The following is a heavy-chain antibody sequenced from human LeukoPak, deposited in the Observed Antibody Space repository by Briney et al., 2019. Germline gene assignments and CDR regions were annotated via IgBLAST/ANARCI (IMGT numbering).Heavy chain of an antibody. CDR2: MNPNSGNT. CDR1: GYTFTSYD. CDR3: ARGLDTAMAHFYYYYGMDV. D-gene: IGHD5-18*01. Sequence: ASVKVSCKASGYTFTSYDINWVRQATGQGLEWMGWMNPNSGNTGYAQKFQGRVTMTRNTSISTAYMELSSLRSEDTAVYYCARGLDTAMAHFYYYYGMDVWGQGTTVTVSS. J-gene: IGHJ6*02. V-gene: IGHV1-8*01.